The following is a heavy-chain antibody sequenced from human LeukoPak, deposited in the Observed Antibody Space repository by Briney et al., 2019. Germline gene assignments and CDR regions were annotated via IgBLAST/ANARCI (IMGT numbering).Heavy chain of an antibody. CDR3: ARRVRYYYDSSGYYWAWDY. Sequence: PSETLSLTCAVSGYSISSGYYWGWIRQPPGKGLVWIGSIYHSGSTYYNPSLKSRVTISVDTSKNQFSLKLSSVTAADTAVYYCARRVRYYYDSSGYYWAWDYWGQGTLVTVSS. V-gene: IGHV4-38-2*01. CDR1: GYSISSGYY. CDR2: IYHSGST. D-gene: IGHD3-22*01. J-gene: IGHJ4*02.